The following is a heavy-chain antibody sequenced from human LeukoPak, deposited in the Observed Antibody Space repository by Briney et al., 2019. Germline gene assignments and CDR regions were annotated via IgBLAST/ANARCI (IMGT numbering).Heavy chain of an antibody. J-gene: IGHJ4*02. CDR1: GFTFSSCA. CDR3: AKTPGISVAGVDY. CDR2: ISKNAHST. D-gene: IGHD6-13*01. V-gene: IGHV3-23*01. Sequence: PGGSLRLSCAASGFTFSSCAMTWVRQAPGKGLEWVSGISKNAHSTYYADSAKGRFTISRDNSKNTLYLQMDSLRVEDTAVYYCAKTPGISVAGVDYWGQGALVTVSS.